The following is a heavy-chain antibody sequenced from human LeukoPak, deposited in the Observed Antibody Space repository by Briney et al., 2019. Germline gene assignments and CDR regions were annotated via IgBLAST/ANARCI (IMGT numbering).Heavy chain of an antibody. CDR3: ARVRGNIVIVPATIFFDY. CDR2: FYHSGST. V-gene: IGHV4-38-2*02. Sequence: SETLSPTCTVSGFSISTGYYWGWIRQPPGKGLEWIGSFYHSGSTYYNPSLKSRVTISADTSKNQFSLILTSVTAADTAVYYCARVRGNIVIVPATIFFDYWGQGTLVTVSS. J-gene: IGHJ4*02. CDR1: GFSISTGYY. D-gene: IGHD2-2*01.